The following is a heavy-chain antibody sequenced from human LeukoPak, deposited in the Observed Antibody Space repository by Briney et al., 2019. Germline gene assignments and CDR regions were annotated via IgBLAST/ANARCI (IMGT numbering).Heavy chain of an antibody. J-gene: IGHJ1*01. D-gene: IGHD2-21*02. Sequence: PGGSLRLSCAAPGFTFSSYAMSWVRQAPGKGLEWVSAISGSGGSTYYADSVKGRFTISRDNSKSTLDLQMNSLRAEDTAVYYCAKDPEGAYCGSDCTLEYFQHWGQGTLVTVSS. CDR3: AKDPEGAYCGSDCTLEYFQH. CDR1: GFTFSSYA. V-gene: IGHV3-23*01. CDR2: ISGSGGST.